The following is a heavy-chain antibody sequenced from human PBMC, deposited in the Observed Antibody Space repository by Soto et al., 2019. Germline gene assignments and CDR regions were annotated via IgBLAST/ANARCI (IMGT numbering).Heavy chain of an antibody. CDR2: IKSKTDGGTT. J-gene: IGHJ4*02. D-gene: IGHD6-19*01. Sequence: GGSLRLSCAASGFTFSNAWMNWVRQAPGKGLEWVGRIKSKTDGGTTDYAAPVKGRFTISRDDSKNTLYLQMNSLKTEDTAVYYCTTDADSSGRTEPYWGQGTLVTVSS. V-gene: IGHV3-15*07. CDR3: TTDADSSGRTEPY. CDR1: GFTFSNAW.